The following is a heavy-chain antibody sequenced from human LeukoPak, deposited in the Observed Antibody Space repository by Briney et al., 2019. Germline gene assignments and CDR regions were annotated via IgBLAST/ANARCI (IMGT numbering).Heavy chain of an antibody. CDR3: AGVRGYSSGWYASGFDP. V-gene: IGHV4-61*02. D-gene: IGHD6-19*01. CDR2: IYTSGST. CDR1: GGSISSGSYY. Sequence: SETLSLTCTVSGGSISSGSYYWSWIRQPAGKGLEWIGRIYTSGSTNYNPSLKSRVTISVDTSKNQFSLKLSSVTTADTAVYYCAGVRGYSSGWYASGFDPWGQGTLVTVSS. J-gene: IGHJ5*02.